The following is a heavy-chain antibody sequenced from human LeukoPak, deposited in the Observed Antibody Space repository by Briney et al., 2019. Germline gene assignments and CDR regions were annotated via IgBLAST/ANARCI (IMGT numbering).Heavy chain of an antibody. D-gene: IGHD6-6*01. Sequence: SETLSLTCAVYGGSFSGYYWSWIRQSPGKGLEWIGEINHSGSTNYNPSLKSRVTISVDTSKNQFSLKLSSVTAADTAVYYCARVHRIAARSRYYFDYWGQGTLVTVSS. CDR2: INHSGST. J-gene: IGHJ4*02. V-gene: IGHV4-34*01. CDR1: GGSFSGYY. CDR3: ARVHRIAARSRYYFDY.